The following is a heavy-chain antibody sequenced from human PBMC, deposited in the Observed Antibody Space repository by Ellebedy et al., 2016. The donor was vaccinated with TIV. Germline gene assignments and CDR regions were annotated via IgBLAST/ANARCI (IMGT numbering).Heavy chain of an antibody. CDR2: IYPGDSDT. J-gene: IGHJ4*02. D-gene: IGHD3-22*01. CDR1: GYSFTSFW. CDR3: ARLYSSGYNGWAGRAFGY. Sequence: GESLKISCKVSGYSFTSFWIGWVRQMPGKGPEWMGIIYPGDSDTRYSPSFKGQVTISADKSINTAYLQWSSLKASDTAMYYCARLYSSGYNGWAGRAFGYWGQGTQVTVPS. V-gene: IGHV5-51*01.